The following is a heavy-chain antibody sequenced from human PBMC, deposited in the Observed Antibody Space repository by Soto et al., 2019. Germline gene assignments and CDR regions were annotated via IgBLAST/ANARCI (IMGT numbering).Heavy chain of an antibody. J-gene: IGHJ4*02. CDR3: ARGSSSKTYFDY. V-gene: IGHV3-53*01. Sequence: EVQLVESGGGLIQPGGSLRLSCAASGFTVSSNYMTWVRQAPGKGLEWVSIIYSGGTTYYADSVKVRFTISRDNSKNTLFLQMNSLRAEDTAMYYCARGSSSKTYFDYWGQGTLVTVSS. CDR1: GFTVSSNY. D-gene: IGHD6-13*01. CDR2: IYSGGTT.